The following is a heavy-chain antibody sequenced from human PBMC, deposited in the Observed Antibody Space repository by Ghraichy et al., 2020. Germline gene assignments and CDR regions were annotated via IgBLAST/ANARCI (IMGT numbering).Heavy chain of an antibody. CDR2: INHSGST. Sequence: SETLSLTCAVYGGSFSGYYWSWIRQPPGKGLEWIGEINHSGSTNYNPSLKSRVTISVDTSKNQFSLKLSSVTAADTAVYYCARLNYDYVWGSYRYQTKQDYWGQGTLVTVSS. V-gene: IGHV4-34*01. J-gene: IGHJ4*02. CDR1: GGSFSGYY. D-gene: IGHD3-16*02. CDR3: ARLNYDYVWGSYRYQTKQDY.